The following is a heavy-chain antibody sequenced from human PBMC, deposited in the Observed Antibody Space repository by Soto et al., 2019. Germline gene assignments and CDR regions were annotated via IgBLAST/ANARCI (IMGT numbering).Heavy chain of an antibody. CDR1: GYTFIDYY. CDR2: IKPNSGGT. J-gene: IGHJ3*02. D-gene: IGHD6-6*01. Sequence: ASVKVSCKASGYTFIDYYMHWVRQAPGQGLEWMGWIKPNSGGTNYAQKFQGRVTMTRDTSITTAYLDLSRLTSDDTAVYYCARGGYEAGRLGHLDALDIWGQGTMVT. CDR3: ARGGYEAGRLGHLDALDI. V-gene: IGHV1-2*02.